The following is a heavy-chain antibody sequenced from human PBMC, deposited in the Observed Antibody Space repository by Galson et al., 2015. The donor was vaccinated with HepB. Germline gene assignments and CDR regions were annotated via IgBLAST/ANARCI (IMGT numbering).Heavy chain of an antibody. CDR3: AWDIVVVVAARAGSSGDY. CDR1: GFTFSSYA. V-gene: IGHV3-23*01. CDR2: ISGSGGST. D-gene: IGHD2-15*01. Sequence: SLRLSCAASGFTFSSYAISWVRQAPGKGLEWVSAISGSGGSTYYADSVKGRFTISRDNSKNTLYLRMNSLRAEDTAVYYCAWDIVVVVAARAGSSGDYWGQGTLVTVSS. J-gene: IGHJ4*02.